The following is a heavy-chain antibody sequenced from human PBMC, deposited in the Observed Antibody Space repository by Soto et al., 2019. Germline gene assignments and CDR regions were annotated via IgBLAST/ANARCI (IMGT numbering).Heavy chain of an antibody. D-gene: IGHD1-20*01. Sequence: ASVKVSCKVSGYTLTELSMHWVRQAPGKGLEWMGGFDPEDGETIYAQKFQGRVTMTEDTSTDTAYMELSSLRSEDTAVYYFATSATARYNWNDNDAFDIWGQGTMVTVSS. CDR1: GYTLTELS. J-gene: IGHJ3*02. CDR2: FDPEDGET. CDR3: ATSATARYNWNDNDAFDI. V-gene: IGHV1-24*01.